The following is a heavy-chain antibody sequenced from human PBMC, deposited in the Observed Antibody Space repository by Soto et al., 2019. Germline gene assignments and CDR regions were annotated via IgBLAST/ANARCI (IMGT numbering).Heavy chain of an antibody. CDR3: ARHRGIYSDY. D-gene: IGHD3-10*01. V-gene: IGHV5-10-1*01. Sequence: VQLVQSGAEMKKPGESLRISCKGSGYSFTSYWINWVRQMPGKGLEWMGRVDPSDSYTNYSPSFQGHVTISADKSISTAYLQWSSLKASDTAMYYCARHRGIYSDYWGQGTLVTVSS. CDR2: VDPSDSYT. CDR1: GYSFTSYW. J-gene: IGHJ4*02.